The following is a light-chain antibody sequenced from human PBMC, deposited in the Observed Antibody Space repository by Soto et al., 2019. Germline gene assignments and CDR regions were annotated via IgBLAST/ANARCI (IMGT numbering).Light chain of an antibody. V-gene: IGKV3-20*01. CDR1: QTISSNY. CDR3: QQYVSWT. CDR2: GTS. J-gene: IGKJ1*01. Sequence: EIVLTQSPGTLSVSPGERATLSCRASQTISSNYLAWYQQKPGQAPSLLIYGTSSRATGIPDRFSGSGSGTDFTLTISRLEPERSAIYYCQQYVSWTFGQGNKVEIK.